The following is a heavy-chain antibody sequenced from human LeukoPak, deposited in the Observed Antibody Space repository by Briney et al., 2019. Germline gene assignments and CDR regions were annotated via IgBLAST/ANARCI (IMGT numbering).Heavy chain of an antibody. CDR1: GGSISSSSYY. V-gene: IGHV4-39*07. CDR2: IYYSGST. CDR3: ARGHGLRGLY. J-gene: IGHJ4*02. D-gene: IGHD4-17*01. Sequence: SETLSLTCTVSGGSISSSSYYWGWIRQPPGKGLEWIGSIYYSGSTYYNPSLKSRVTISVDTSKNQFSLKLSSVTAADTAVYYCARGHGLRGLYWGQGTLVTVSS.